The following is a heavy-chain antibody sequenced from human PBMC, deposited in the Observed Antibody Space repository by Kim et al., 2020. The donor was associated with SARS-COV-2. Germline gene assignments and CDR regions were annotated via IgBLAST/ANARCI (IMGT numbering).Heavy chain of an antibody. J-gene: IGHJ4*02. Sequence: SVKGRFTISRDNAKNSLYLQMNSLRAEDTALYYCAKDMVPVVVVAATFDYWGQGTLVTVSS. CDR3: AKDMVPVVVVAATFDY. D-gene: IGHD2-15*01. V-gene: IGHV3-9*01.